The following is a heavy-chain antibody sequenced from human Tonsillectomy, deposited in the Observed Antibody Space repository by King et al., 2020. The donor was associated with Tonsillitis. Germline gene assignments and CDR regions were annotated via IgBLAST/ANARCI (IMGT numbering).Heavy chain of an antibody. CDR1: GFTFSSSG. J-gene: IGHJ4*02. V-gene: IGHV3-30*02. Sequence: VQLVESGGGVVQPGGSLRLSCAASGFTFSSSGMHWVRQAPGKGLEWVAFIRYDASNKYYADSVKGRFTISRDNSKNTLYLQMSSLRAEDTAVYYCAKDRASGATGIDYWGQGTLVIVSS. D-gene: IGHD1-14*01. CDR3: AKDRASGATGIDY. CDR2: IRYDASNK.